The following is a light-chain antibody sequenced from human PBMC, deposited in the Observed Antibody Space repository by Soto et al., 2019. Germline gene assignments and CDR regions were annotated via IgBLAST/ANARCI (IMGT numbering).Light chain of an antibody. J-gene: IGKJ2*01. Sequence: DIQMTQSPSSVSASVGDRVTITCRASQGISNWLAWYQQKAGQAPKLLIYAASGLHSGVPSRFSGSGSGTDFILTISSLQPEDFATYFCQQSDSFPHTFGRGTKLEI. CDR3: QQSDSFPHT. V-gene: IGKV1-12*01. CDR2: AAS. CDR1: QGISNW.